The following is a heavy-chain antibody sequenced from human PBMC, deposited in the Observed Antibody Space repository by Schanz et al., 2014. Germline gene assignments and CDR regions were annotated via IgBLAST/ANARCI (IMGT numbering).Heavy chain of an antibody. D-gene: IGHD4-17*01. J-gene: IGHJ4*02. Sequence: QVQLVQSGAEVRKPGASVKVSCKASGYTFSDSYVHWVRQAPGQGLGWMGIINPSGDGTSYALRFQDRVPVTRDTSRSTVYMELSSLRADDTAVYYCARGYGDSPTDFWGQGTLVTVSS. V-gene: IGHV1-46*01. CDR1: GYTFSDSY. CDR2: INPSGDGT. CDR3: ARGYGDSPTDF.